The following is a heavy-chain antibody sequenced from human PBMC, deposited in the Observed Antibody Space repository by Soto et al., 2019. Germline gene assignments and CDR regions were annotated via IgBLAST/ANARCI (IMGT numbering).Heavy chain of an antibody. Sequence: PSETLSLTCTVSGGSISNYYWRWIRQSPGKGLEWIGYIYYSGTTNYNPSLKSRVTMSVDTSKNQFSLKLSSVTAADSAVYFCARDRAGYYFAYWGQGTVVTVSS. CDR1: GGSISNYY. J-gene: IGHJ4*02. CDR2: IYYSGTT. D-gene: IGHD6-19*01. CDR3: ARDRAGYYFAY. V-gene: IGHV4-59*01.